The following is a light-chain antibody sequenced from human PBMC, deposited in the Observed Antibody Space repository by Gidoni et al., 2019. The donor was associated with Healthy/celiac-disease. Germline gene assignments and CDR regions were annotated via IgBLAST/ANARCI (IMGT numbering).Light chain of an antibody. Sequence: QSVLNQPPPASGTPGQRVTISCSGSSSNIGSNTVNWYQQLPGTAPKLLIYSNNQRRSGVPDRFTGAKSGTSASLAISGLQSEDEADYYCAAWDDSLNSLVFGGGTKLTVL. V-gene: IGLV1-44*01. CDR1: SSNIGSNT. CDR2: SNN. J-gene: IGLJ2*01. CDR3: AAWDDSLNSLV.